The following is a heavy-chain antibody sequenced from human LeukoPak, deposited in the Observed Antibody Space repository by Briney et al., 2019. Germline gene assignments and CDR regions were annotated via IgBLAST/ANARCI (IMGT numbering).Heavy chain of an antibody. V-gene: IGHV5-51*01. CDR3: ARRGCNGGSCYAY. J-gene: IGHJ4*02. CDR1: GCSFSNDW. D-gene: IGHD2-15*01. CDR2: IYPGDSDT. Sequence: GESLKISCKGSGCSFSNDWIGWVRQMPGKGLEWMGIIYPGDSDTRYSPSFQGQVTISADKSISTAYLQWSSLGASDTAVYYCARRGCNGGSCYAYWGQGTLVTVSS.